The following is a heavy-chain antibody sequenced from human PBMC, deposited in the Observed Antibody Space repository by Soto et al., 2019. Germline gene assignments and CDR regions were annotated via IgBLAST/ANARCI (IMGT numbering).Heavy chain of an antibody. Sequence: PGGSLRLSCVASGFRFSRCAMGWIRQPPGRGLDWVSAISGTGGNTYFADSVEGRFVISRDNSKNTLYLQMNSLRAEDTAVYYCAKVRIDHYNGFDAWGQGTTVTVSS. D-gene: IGHD2-8*01. V-gene: IGHV3-23*01. CDR1: GFRFSRCA. CDR2: ISGTGGNT. J-gene: IGHJ6*02. CDR3: AKVRIDHYNGFDA.